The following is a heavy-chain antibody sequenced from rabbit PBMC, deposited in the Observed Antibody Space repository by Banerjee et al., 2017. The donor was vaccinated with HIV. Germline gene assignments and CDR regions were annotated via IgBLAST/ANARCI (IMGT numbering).Heavy chain of an antibody. CDR3: GRSSNAGYAGYGYGSNL. CDR2: IYTGGSGGI. J-gene: IGHJ4*01. CDR1: GFSFSSSYY. D-gene: IGHD7-1*01. V-gene: IGHV1S45*01. Sequence: QEQLVESGGGLVKPEGSLTLTCKASGFSFSSSYYMCWVRQAPGKGLEWIACIYTGGSGGIYYASWARGRLTISKTSSTTVTLQMTSLTAADTATYFCGRSSNAGYAGYGYGSNLWGQGTLVTVS.